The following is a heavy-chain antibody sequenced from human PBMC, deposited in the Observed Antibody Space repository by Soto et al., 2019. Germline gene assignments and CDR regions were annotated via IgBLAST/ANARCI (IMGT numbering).Heavy chain of an antibody. J-gene: IGHJ6*03. D-gene: IGHD5-18*01. CDR1: GGTFSSYT. CDR2: IIPILGIA. Sequence: GASVKVSCKASGGTFSSYTISWVRQAPGQGPEWMGRIIPILGIANYAQKFQGRVTITADKSTSTAYMELSSLRSGDTAVYYCARGMVRPPSSSLGQLYYYYYYMDVWGKGTTVTVSS. CDR3: ARGMVRPPSSSLGQLYYYYYYMDV. V-gene: IGHV1-69*02.